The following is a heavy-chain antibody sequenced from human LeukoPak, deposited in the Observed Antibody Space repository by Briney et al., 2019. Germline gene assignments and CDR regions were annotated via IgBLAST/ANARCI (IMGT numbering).Heavy chain of an antibody. Sequence: GGSLRLSCAASGFTFSSYAMHWVRQAPGKGLEWVAVISYDGSNKYYADSVKGRFTISRDNSKNTLYLQMNSLRAEDTAVYYCARDRLYYGPGSPSYWGQGTLVTVSS. CDR3: ARDRLYYGPGSPSY. J-gene: IGHJ4*02. CDR2: ISYDGSNK. V-gene: IGHV3-30-3*01. D-gene: IGHD3-10*01. CDR1: GFTFSSYA.